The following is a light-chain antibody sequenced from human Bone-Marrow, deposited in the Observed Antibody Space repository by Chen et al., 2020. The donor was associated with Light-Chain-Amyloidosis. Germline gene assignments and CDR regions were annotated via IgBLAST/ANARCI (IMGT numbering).Light chain of an antibody. V-gene: IGKV3-20*01. CDR1: QTISSSY. CDR3: QQYGTSPLT. CDR2: GSS. J-gene: IGKJ4*01. Sequence: EIVLTQSPGTLSLSPGEGANLSCRASQTISSSYLTWYQQKFGQAPRLLIYGSSSRATGIPDRFTGSGSGTDFTLTINRLEPEDFAMYYCQQYGTSPLTVGGGTKVEIK.